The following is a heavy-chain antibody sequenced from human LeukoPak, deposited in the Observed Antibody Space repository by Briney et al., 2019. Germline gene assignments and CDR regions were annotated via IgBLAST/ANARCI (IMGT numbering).Heavy chain of an antibody. J-gene: IGHJ6*04. V-gene: IGHV3-74*01. CDR3: ARDLSLDV. D-gene: IGHD2/OR15-2a*01. Sequence: GGSLRLSCAGSGFTLSSNWMHWVRQGPGKGLVWVSRIYSDGRRTNYADSVKGRSTISGDNAKNTLYLQMNSPRAEDTAVYYCARDLSLDVWGKGTTVTVSS. CDR2: IYSDGRRT. CDR1: GFTLSSNW.